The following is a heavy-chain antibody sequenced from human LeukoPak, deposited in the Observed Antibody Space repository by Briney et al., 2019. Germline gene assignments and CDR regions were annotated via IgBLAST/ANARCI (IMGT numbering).Heavy chain of an antibody. CDR3: VRHISTNTGYFDS. CDR2: VYYDGTS. V-gene: IGHV4-39*01. J-gene: IGHJ4*02. Sequence: SETLSLTCTVSGGSINSHSYYWGWMRQPPGKGLEWSGSVYYDGTSYSNPSLKSRVAVFVDTSRDQFSLDLSFVTAADTALYYCVRHISTNTGYFDSCGQGTLVSVSS. D-gene: IGHD5-24*01. CDR1: GGSINSHSYY.